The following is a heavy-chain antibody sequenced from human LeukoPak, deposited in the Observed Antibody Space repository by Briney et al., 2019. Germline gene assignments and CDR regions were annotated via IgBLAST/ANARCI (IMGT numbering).Heavy chain of an antibody. CDR2: IIPIFGTA. J-gene: IGHJ4*02. CDR1: GGTFGNYV. CDR3: ARATRRDGYKFDY. V-gene: IGHV1-69*13. D-gene: IGHD5-24*01. Sequence: GASVKVSCKASGGTFGNYVISWVRQAPGQGLEWMGGIIPIFGTANYAQKFQGRVTITADESTSTAYMELSSLRSEDTAVYYCARATRRDGYKFDYWGQGTLVTVSS.